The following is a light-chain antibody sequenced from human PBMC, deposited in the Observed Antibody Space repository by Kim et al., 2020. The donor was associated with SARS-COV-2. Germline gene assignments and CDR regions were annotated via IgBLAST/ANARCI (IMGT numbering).Light chain of an antibody. CDR3: QTWGTGIGV. CDR2: LNSDGSH. V-gene: IGLV4-69*01. CDR1: SVHRSYA. J-gene: IGLJ3*02. Sequence: AAVKLTCTLSSVHRSYAIAWHQQQPEKGPRYLMKLNSDGSHSKGDGIPDRFSGSSSGAERYLTISSLQSEDEADYYCQTWGTGIGVFGGGTQLTVL.